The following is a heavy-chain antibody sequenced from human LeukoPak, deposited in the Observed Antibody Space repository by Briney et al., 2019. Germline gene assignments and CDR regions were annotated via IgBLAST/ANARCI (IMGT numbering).Heavy chain of an antibody. V-gene: IGHV1-2*02. CDR2: INPNSGGT. J-gene: IGHJ5*02. Sequence: ASVKVSCKAPEYTFTGYYIHWVRQAPGQGLEWMGCINPNSGGTNYAQKFQDRVTVTWDTSISTTYMDLSRLTSDDTAVYYCARGASYYATGTYYLFDNWGQGTLVTVSS. D-gene: IGHD3-22*01. CDR1: EYTFTGYY. CDR3: ARGASYYATGTYYLFDN.